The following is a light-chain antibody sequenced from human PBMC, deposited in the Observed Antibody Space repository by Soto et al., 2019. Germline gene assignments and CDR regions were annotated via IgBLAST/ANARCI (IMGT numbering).Light chain of an antibody. J-gene: IGKJ1*01. CDR1: QDIRND. CDR3: LQGYNYPWT. CDR2: AAS. V-gene: IGKV1-6*01. Sequence: AIQMTQSPSSLSASVGDRVTITCRASQDIRNDLGWYQEKVGQAPKLLIYAASKLQSGVPSRFSGSRSGTDFTLTISSLQTEDFATYYCLQGYNYPWTFGQGTKVEI.